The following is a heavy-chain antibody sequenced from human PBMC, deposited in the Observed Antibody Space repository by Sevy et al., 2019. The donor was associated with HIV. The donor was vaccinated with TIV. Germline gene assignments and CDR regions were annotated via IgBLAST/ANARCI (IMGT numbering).Heavy chain of an antibody. CDR1: GHTFSDYY. CDR2: INSNSGAI. Sequence: ASVKVSCKASGHTFSDYYIQWVRQAPGQGLGWMGWINSNSGAISYAQKFQGRVTMTSDTSISTVYMELSRLRSEDTAVYYCATEYSYDYWGQGTLVTVSS. J-gene: IGHJ4*02. D-gene: IGHD4-4*01. CDR3: ATEYSYDY. V-gene: IGHV1-2*02.